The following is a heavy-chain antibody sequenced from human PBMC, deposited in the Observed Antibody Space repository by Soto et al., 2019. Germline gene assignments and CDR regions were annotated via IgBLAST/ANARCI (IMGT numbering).Heavy chain of an antibody. Sequence: EVQLLESGGGLVRPGGSLRLSCAASRFTFSSCAMSWVRQAPGKGLEWVSGVSGSGGSTEYADSVKGRFTVSRDNSKNTLSLQMPSLRAEDTAVYYCAKDVTLSFNMIRGDFDYWGQGTVVTVSS. CDR1: RFTFSSCA. CDR3: AKDVTLSFNMIRGDFDY. J-gene: IGHJ4*02. V-gene: IGHV3-23*01. CDR2: VSGSGGST. D-gene: IGHD3-10*01.